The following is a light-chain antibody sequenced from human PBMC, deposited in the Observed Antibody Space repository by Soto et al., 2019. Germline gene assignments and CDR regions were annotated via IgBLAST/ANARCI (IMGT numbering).Light chain of an antibody. J-gene: IGKJ2*01. Sequence: ESVLTQSPGTLSLSPGERATLSCRASQSVSSIYLAWYQQKPGQAPRLLIYGASSRGTGIPDRFSGSGSGTDFTLTISRLEPEDFAVYYCQQYGSSPQYTFGQGTKLE. V-gene: IGKV3-20*01. CDR2: GAS. CDR1: QSVSSIY. CDR3: QQYGSSPQYT.